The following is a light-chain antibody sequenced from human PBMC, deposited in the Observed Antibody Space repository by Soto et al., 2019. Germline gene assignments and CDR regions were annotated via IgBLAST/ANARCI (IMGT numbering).Light chain of an antibody. V-gene: IGKV3-15*01. CDR3: QQYNKWPLT. Sequence: EIVMTQSPATLSVSPGEGATLSCWASQSVAGNLAWYQQKPGQAPRLLIYGAFTRATAIPATFSGSGSGTEFTLTISSLQSEDFAVYYCQQYNKWPLTFGGGTKVEIK. CDR2: GAF. J-gene: IGKJ4*01. CDR1: QSVAGN.